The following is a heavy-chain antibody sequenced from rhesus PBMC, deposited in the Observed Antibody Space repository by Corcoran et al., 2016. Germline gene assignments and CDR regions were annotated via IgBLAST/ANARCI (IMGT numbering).Heavy chain of an antibody. D-gene: IGHD4-17*01. J-gene: IGHJ4*01. CDR1: GYSIRSGYG. V-gene: IGHV4-127*01. CDR2: IGCKCGTT. Sequence: QVQLQESGPGLVKPSETLSLTCAVSGYSIRSGYGWSWLRQPPGKGLGWIGYIGCKCGTTNYNPSLKRRFTMSKDTSKNHVSVKLSSVTAADTAVYYCAREAGRNYPFDYWGQGVLVTGSS. CDR3: AREAGRNYPFDY.